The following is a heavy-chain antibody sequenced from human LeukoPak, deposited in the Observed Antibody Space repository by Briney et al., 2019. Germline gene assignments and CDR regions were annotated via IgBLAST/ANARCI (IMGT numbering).Heavy chain of an antibody. V-gene: IGHV3-30*04. Sequence: PGGSLRLSCAASGFTFSSYTMHWVRQAPGKGLEWVAVISYDGSNKYYADSVKGRSTISRDNSKNTLYLQMNSLRAEDTAVYYCARDRRVPAAIYYYYYYGMDVWGQGTTVTVSS. CDR1: GFTFSSYT. D-gene: IGHD2-2*01. J-gene: IGHJ6*02. CDR2: ISYDGSNK. CDR3: ARDRRVPAAIYYYYYYGMDV.